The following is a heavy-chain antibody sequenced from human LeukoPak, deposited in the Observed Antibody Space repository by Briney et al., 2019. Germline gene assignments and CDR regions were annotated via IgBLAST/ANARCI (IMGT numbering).Heavy chain of an antibody. CDR1: GYTFTGYY. CDR3: ARSVRYCSSTSCQPHYYYMDV. D-gene: IGHD2-2*01. CDR2: INPNSGGT. Sequence: ASVKVSCKASGYTFTGYYMHWVRQAPGQGLEWMGWINPNSGGTNYAQKFQGRVTMTRDTSISTAYMELSRLRSDDTAVYYCARSVRYCSSTSCQPHYYYMDVWGKGTTVTVSS. V-gene: IGHV1-2*02. J-gene: IGHJ6*03.